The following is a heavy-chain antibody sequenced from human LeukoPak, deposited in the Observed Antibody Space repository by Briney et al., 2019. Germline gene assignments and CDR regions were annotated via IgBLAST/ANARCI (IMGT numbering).Heavy chain of an antibody. J-gene: IGHJ4*02. V-gene: IGHV4-59*08. CDR2: IYYSGST. Sequence: SETLSLTCTVPGGSIGSYYWSWIRQPPGKGLEWIGYIYYSGSTNYNPSLKSRVTISVDTSKNQFSLKLSSVTAADTAVYYCARRSMVRGVIIFDYWGQGTLVTVSS. CDR3: ARRSMVRGVIIFDY. CDR1: GGSIGSYY. D-gene: IGHD3-10*01.